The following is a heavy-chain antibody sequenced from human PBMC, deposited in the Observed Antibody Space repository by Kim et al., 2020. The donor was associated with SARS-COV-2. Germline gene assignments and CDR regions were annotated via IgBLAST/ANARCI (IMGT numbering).Heavy chain of an antibody. J-gene: IGHJ4*02. V-gene: IGHV4-59*01. D-gene: IGHD3-3*02. Sequence: SETLSLTCTVSRDSMTAYYWSWIRQFPGKGLEWIGYIFHSGNTNYSPSLKSRVIISWDTSRNQFSLALTSVTEADTAVYYCARSEGRASWPHFDYWGQG. CDR3: ARSEGRASWPHFDY. CDR1: RDSMTAYY. CDR2: IFHSGNT.